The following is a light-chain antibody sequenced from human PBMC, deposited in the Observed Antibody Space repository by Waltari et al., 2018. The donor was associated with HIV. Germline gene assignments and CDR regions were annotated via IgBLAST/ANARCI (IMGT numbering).Light chain of an antibody. CDR2: VDN. V-gene: IGLV1-47*01. Sequence: QSVLIQPPSASGTPGQRVTIPCSGSSFNLGNNLVYWYQQLPGTAPSLVSDVDNQRPSGVPDRFPTSKSGNSASLAISGRRSEDEVYYYRAAWDERLPGWLFGGGTKSTVL. CDR3: AAWDERLPGWL. J-gene: IGLJ3*02. CDR1: SFNLGNNL.